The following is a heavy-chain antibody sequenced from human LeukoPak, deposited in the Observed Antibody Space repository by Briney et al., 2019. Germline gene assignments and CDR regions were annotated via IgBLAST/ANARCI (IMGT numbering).Heavy chain of an antibody. CDR3: VKDMNPGGADV. CDR2: IYWSSSGT. CDR1: GLRFDAHA. J-gene: IGHJ6*02. V-gene: IGHV3-9*01. Sequence: SLRLSCAASGLRFDAHAMHWVRPAPGKGLEWVSGIYWSSSGTGYADSVKGRFTVSRDSAKNSLYLQMNSLRPEDTALYYCVKDMNPGGADVWGQGTTVTVSS. D-gene: IGHD3-10*01.